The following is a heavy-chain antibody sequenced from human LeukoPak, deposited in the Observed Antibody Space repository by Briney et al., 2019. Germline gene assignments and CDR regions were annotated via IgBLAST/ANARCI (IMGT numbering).Heavy chain of an antibody. D-gene: IGHD3-3*01. CDR3: ARGDPDISFGVVGDAFDI. Sequence: GGSLRLSCAASGFTLSDYTMTWVRQAPGKGLEWVASIIGSGFYIHYADSMKGRFTLSRDNAKNSVFLQMNSLRAEDTAVYYCARGDPDISFGVVGDAFDIWGQGTMVTVSS. CDR1: GFTLSDYT. CDR2: IIGSGFYI. J-gene: IGHJ3*02. V-gene: IGHV3-21*01.